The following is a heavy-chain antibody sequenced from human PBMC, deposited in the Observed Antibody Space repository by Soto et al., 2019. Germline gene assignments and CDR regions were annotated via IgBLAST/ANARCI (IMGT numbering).Heavy chain of an antibody. CDR1: GYTFTSYG. Sequence: ASVKVSCKASGYTFTSYGISWVRQAPGQGLEWMGWISAYNGNTNYAQKLQGRVTMTTDTSTSTAYMELRSLGSDDTAVYYCARETESLYDILTGHQAGGYYYYYMDVWGKGTTVTVSS. CDR3: ARETESLYDILTGHQAGGYYYYYMDV. CDR2: ISAYNGNT. V-gene: IGHV1-18*01. D-gene: IGHD3-9*01. J-gene: IGHJ6*03.